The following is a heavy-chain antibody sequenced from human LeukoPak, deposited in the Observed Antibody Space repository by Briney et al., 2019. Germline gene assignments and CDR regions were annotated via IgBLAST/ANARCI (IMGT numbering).Heavy chain of an antibody. J-gene: IGHJ6*02. CDR2: INSDGSST. Sequence: GGSLRLSRAASGFTFSSYWMHWVRQAPGKGLVWVSRINSDGSSTSYADSVKGRFTISRDNAKNTLYLQMNSLRAEDTAVYYCAREVYDFWSGYPYYYYYDGMDVWGQGTTVTVSS. CDR1: GFTFSSYW. V-gene: IGHV3-74*01. D-gene: IGHD3-3*01. CDR3: AREVYDFWSGYPYYYYYDGMDV.